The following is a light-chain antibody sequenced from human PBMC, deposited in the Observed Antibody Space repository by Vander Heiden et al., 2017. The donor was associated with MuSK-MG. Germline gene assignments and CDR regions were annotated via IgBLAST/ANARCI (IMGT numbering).Light chain of an antibody. V-gene: IGKV4-1*01. J-gene: IGKJ1*01. CDR2: WAS. CDR1: QSVLYSSNNKNY. Sequence: ILMSPLPDSLALSLGERATINCKSSQSVLYSSNNKNYLAWYQQKPGQPPKLLIYWASTRESGVPDRFSGSGSGTDFTLTISSLQAEDVAVYYCQQYYSTPPTFGQGTKVEIK. CDR3: QQYYSTPPT.